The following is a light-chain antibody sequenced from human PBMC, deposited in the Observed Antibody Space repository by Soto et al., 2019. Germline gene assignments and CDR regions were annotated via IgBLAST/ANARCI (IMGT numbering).Light chain of an antibody. V-gene: IGKV3-20*01. CDR3: QQYGSSPRT. CDR2: GAS. CDR1: QSVSSSY. J-gene: IGKJ2*01. Sequence: EIVLTQSPGTLSLSPGERATLSCRASQSVSSSYLAWYQQKPGQAPRLLIYGASSSATGIPDRFSGSGSGTDFTLTISSLEPEDFAVYYCQQYGSSPRTFGQGYKLEIK.